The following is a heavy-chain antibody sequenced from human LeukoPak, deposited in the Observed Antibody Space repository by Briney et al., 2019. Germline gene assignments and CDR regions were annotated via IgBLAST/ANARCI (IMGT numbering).Heavy chain of an antibody. Sequence: SETLSLTCTVSGASISDYYWSWIRQPPGKGLGWIGYIFYSGSTNYNPSLKSRVTISVDTSNNQLSLKLSSVTAADTAVYYCARLTYSGSYSYYFDHWGQGTPVTVSS. CDR2: IFYSGST. CDR3: ARLTYSGSYSYYFDH. V-gene: IGHV4-59*08. J-gene: IGHJ4*02. CDR1: GASISDYY. D-gene: IGHD1-26*01.